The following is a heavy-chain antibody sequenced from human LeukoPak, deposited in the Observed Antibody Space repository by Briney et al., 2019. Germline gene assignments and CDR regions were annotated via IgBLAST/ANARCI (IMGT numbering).Heavy chain of an antibody. CDR3: ARVPDSGPAY. Sequence: PGGSLRLSCSASGFTFSSCSMNWVRQAPGKGLEWVSSISSGSNYIYYADSVKGRFTISRDNAKNSLYLQMNSLRAEDTAVYYCARVPDSGPAYWGQGTLVTVSS. J-gene: IGHJ4*02. CDR1: GFTFSSCS. D-gene: IGHD6-19*01. V-gene: IGHV3-21*01. CDR2: ISSGSNYI.